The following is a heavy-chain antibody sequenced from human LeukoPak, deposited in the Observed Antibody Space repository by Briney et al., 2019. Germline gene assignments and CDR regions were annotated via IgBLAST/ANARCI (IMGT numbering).Heavy chain of an antibody. V-gene: IGHV3-30*18. CDR1: GFTFSSYG. D-gene: IGHD3-22*01. J-gene: IGHJ4*02. CDR2: ISYDGSNK. CDR3: AKDRTSSGYYYFDY. Sequence: GGSLRLSRAASGFTFSSYGMHWVRQAPGKGLEWVAVISYDGSNKYYADSVKGRFTISRDNSKNTLYLQMNRLRAEDTAVYYCAKDRTSSGYYYFDYWGQGTLVTVSS.